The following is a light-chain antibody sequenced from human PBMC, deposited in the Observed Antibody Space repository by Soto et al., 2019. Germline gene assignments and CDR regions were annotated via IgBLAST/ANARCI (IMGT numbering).Light chain of an antibody. J-gene: IGLJ2*01. V-gene: IGLV2-14*01. CDR1: SSDVGGYNY. CDR3: SSYTSSFTDLI. Sequence: QSALTQSASVSGSPGQSITISCTGTSSDVGGYNYDSWYQQHPGKAPKLMIYDVSNRPSGVSNRFSGSKSGNTASLTISGLQAEDDADYFCSSYTSSFTDLIFGGGTKVTVL. CDR2: DVS.